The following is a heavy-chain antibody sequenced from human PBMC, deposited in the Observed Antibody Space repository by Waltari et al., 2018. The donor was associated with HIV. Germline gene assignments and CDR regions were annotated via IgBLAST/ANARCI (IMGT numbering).Heavy chain of an antibody. J-gene: IGHJ4*02. CDR3: ARHLDYYGSGSYYRGGYFDY. CDR1: GGSISSSIYY. D-gene: IGHD3-10*01. CDR2: IFYSGTT. V-gene: IGHV4-39*01. Sequence: QLQLQESGPGLVKPSETLSLTCTVSGGSISSSIYYWGWIRQPPGKGLEWFGSIFYSGTTYYSPSLKSRVTISVDTSKNQFSLKLTSVTAADTAVYYCARHLDYYGSGSYYRGGYFDYWGQGTLVTVSS.